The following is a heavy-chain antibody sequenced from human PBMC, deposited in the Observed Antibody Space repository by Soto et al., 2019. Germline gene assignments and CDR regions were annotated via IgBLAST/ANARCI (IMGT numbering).Heavy chain of an antibody. CDR3: ARRTGGPRVGFFDY. J-gene: IGHJ4*02. D-gene: IGHD1-1*01. V-gene: IGHV4-39*01. Sequence: PSETLSLTCTVSGGSISSSSYYWGWIRQPPGKGLEWIGSIYYSGSTYYNPSLKSRVTISVDTSKNQFSLKLSSVTAADTAVYYCARRTGGPRVGFFDYWGQGTLVTVSS. CDR1: GGSISSSSYY. CDR2: IYYSGST.